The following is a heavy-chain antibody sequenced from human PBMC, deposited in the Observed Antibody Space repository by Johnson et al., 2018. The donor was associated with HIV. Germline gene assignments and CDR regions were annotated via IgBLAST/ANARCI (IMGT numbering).Heavy chain of an antibody. Sequence: QEQLVESGGGVVQPGRSLRLSCAASGFTFSSYAMHWVRQAPGKGLEWVAVISYDGSNKYYADSVKGRFTISRDNAKNSLYLQMNSLRAEDTALYYCAKDVTIGSYNDAFDIWGQGTMVTVSS. CDR3: AKDVTIGSYNDAFDI. D-gene: IGHD5-24*01. CDR1: GFTFSSYA. J-gene: IGHJ3*02. CDR2: ISYDGSNK. V-gene: IGHV3-30*04.